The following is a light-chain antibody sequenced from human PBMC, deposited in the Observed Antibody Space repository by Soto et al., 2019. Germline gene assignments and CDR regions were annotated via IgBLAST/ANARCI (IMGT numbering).Light chain of an antibody. CDR2: GAS. CDR1: QSVRSSS. V-gene: IGKV3-20*01. J-gene: IGKJ1*01. Sequence: EIVLTQSPGTLSLSPGERASLSCRASQSVRSSSLAWYQQKPGQPPRLLIYGASSRATGIPDRFSGRGSGTDFTLTISRLEPEDFAVYFCQQYGDSPDTDRWTFGPGTKV. CDR3: QQYGDSPDTDRWT.